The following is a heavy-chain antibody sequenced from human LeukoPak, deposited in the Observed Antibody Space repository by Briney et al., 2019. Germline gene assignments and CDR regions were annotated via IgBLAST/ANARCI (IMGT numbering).Heavy chain of an antibody. D-gene: IGHD1-26*01. CDR1: SGSISTYY. CDR3: ARQAGSFTTFDF. CDR2: ISYSGST. V-gene: IGHV4-59*08. J-gene: IGHJ4*02. Sequence: PSETLSLTCTVSSGSISTYYWAWIRQPPGKGLEWIGYISYSGSTKYNPSLTRRVTISLDTSKNQSSLELRSMTAADTAIYYCARQAGSFTTFDFWGQGTLVTVSS.